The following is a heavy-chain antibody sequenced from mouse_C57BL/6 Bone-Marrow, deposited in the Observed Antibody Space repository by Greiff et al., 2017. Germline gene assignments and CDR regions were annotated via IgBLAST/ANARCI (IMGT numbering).Heavy chain of an antibody. CDR2: IYPRSGNT. CDR1: GYTFTSYG. V-gene: IGHV1-81*01. CDR3: AREDWTGGDY. Sequence: VKLQESGAELARPGASVKLSCKASGYTFTSYGISWVKQRTGQGLEWIGEIYPRSGNTYYNEKFKGKATLTADKSSSTAYMELRSLTSEDSAVYFCAREDWTGGDYWGQGTTLTVSS. D-gene: IGHD1-1*02. J-gene: IGHJ2*01.